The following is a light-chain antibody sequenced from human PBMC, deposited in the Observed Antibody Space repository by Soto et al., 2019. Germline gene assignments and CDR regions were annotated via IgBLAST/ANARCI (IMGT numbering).Light chain of an antibody. J-gene: IGKJ4*01. CDR1: QAVPNN. CDR2: EES. V-gene: IGKV1-9*01. Sequence: DIHLTQSPSFLSASVGDRVTITCRPSQAVPNNTVWYQQKPGKPPKLLIYEESTLHSGVPSRFSGRKSGTQFTLTIDSLQPEDFATYYCQQVKTYHRNFGGGTKVDIX. CDR3: QQVKTYHRN.